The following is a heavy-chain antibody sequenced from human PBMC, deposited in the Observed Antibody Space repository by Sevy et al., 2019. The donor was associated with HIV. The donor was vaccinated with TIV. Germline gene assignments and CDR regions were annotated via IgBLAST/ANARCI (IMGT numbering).Heavy chain of an antibody. V-gene: IGHV3-73*01. CDR2: MRSKANTFAK. J-gene: IGHJ6*02. D-gene: IGHD6-6*01. CDR3: TFSSDYYKYGWDV. CDR1: GFTFSDAA. Sequence: GGSLRLSCAASGFTFSDAAMHWVRQASGKGLEWLGRMRSKANTFAKAYAAPAKGRFPISRDDSKNTAYLHMSSLRTEDTAIYYCTFSSDYYKYGWDVWGQGTTVTVSS.